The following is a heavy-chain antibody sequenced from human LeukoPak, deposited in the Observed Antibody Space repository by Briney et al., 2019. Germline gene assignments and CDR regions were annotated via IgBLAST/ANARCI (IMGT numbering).Heavy chain of an antibody. CDR3: AKGRLVLDY. Sequence: GGSLRLSCAATGFTFSNYAMSWVRQAPGKGPEWVSSISDSGGKTYYADSVKGRFAISRDNSKNTLYLQMDSLRAEDTAVYYCAKGRLVLDYWGQGTLVTVSS. D-gene: IGHD6-6*01. CDR2: ISDSGGKT. J-gene: IGHJ4*02. V-gene: IGHV3-23*01. CDR1: GFTFSNYA.